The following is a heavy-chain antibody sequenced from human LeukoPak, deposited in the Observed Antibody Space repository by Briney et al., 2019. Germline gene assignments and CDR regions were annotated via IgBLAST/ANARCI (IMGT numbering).Heavy chain of an antibody. D-gene: IGHD3-3*01. CDR3: ARAQRNDDFWRYYYYYYMDV. V-gene: IGHV3-7*01. Sequence: GGSLRLSCAASGFTFSSYWMSWVRQAPGKGLEWVANIKQDGSEKYYVDSVKGRFTISRDNAKNSLYLQMNSLRAEDTAVYYCARAQRNDDFWRYYYYYYMDVWGKGTTVTVSS. CDR1: GFTFSSYW. CDR2: IKQDGSEK. J-gene: IGHJ6*03.